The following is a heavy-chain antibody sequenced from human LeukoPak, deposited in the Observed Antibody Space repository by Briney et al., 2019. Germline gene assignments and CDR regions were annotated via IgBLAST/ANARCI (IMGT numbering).Heavy chain of an antibody. CDR3: ARRAGDYSHPYDY. J-gene: IGHJ4*02. CDR2: IYSGGST. Sequence: GGSLRLSCTVSGFTVSSNSMSWVREAPGKGLEWVSFIYSGGSTQYSDSVKGRFTISRDNSKNTLYLQMNSLRAEDTAVYYCARRAGDYSHPYDYWGQGTLVTVSS. V-gene: IGHV3-53*01. D-gene: IGHD3-22*01. CDR1: GFTVSSNS.